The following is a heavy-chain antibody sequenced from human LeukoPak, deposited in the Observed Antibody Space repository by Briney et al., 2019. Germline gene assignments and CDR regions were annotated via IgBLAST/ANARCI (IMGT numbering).Heavy chain of an antibody. J-gene: IGHJ6*03. Sequence: GGSLRLSCAASGFTFSSYWMSWVRQAPGKGLEGVADIKQDGSEKYYVDSVKGRFTISRDNAKNSLYLQMNSLRAEDTAVYYCARDTSSSWYFYYYYMDVWGKGTTVTVSS. V-gene: IGHV3-7*01. D-gene: IGHD6-13*01. CDR1: GFTFSSYW. CDR2: IKQDGSEK. CDR3: ARDTSSSWYFYYYYMDV.